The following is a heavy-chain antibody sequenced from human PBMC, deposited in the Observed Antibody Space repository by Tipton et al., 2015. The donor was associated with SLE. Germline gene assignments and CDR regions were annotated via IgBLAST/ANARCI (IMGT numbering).Heavy chain of an antibody. CDR1: GGSISSYY. D-gene: IGHD1-1*01. V-gene: IGHV4-4*08. CDR2: IYTSGST. CDR3: AREGRRYYFDY. Sequence: TLSLTCTVSGGSISSYYWSWIRQPPGKGLEWIGYIYTSGSTNYNPSLKSRVTISVDTSKNQFSLNLSSVTAADTAVYYCAREGRRYYFDYWGQGTLVTVSS. J-gene: IGHJ4*02.